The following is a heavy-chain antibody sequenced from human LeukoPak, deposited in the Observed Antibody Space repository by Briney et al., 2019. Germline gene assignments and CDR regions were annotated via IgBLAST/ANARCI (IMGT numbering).Heavy chain of an antibody. D-gene: IGHD3-10*01. CDR1: GFTFSGDG. J-gene: IGHJ4*02. CDR2: ISYDAGNK. V-gene: IGHV3-30*18. Sequence: GGSLRLSCAASGFTFSGDGMHWVRQAPGKGLEWVAGISYDAGNKWYADSVKGRFTISRDNSKNTLFLQMNSLRAEDTAVYYCAKYYSTSGSSGGRVFDYWGQGTLVTVSS. CDR3: AKYYSTSGSSGGRVFDY.